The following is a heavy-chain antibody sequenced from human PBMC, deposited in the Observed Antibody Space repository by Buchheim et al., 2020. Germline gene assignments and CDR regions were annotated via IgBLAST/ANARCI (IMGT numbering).Heavy chain of an antibody. D-gene: IGHD3-9*01. CDR2: INSDGSST. CDR1: GFTLSSYW. J-gene: IGHJ4*02. CDR3: ARAIDYTSYSNWYDI. Sequence: EVQLVESGGGLVQPGGSLRLSCAASGFTLSSYWMHWVRQAPGKGLVWVSRINSDGSSTTYADSVKGRFTISRDNAKNTLFLQRNSLGAEDTAVYYCARAIDYTSYSNWYDIWGQGTL. V-gene: IGHV3-74*01.